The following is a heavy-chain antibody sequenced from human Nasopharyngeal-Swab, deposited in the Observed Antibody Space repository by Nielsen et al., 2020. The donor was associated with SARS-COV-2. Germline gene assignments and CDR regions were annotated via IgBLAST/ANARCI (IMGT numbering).Heavy chain of an antibody. J-gene: IGHJ4*02. D-gene: IGHD3-10*01. CDR1: GGSISSYY. CDR3: VGFGVYLDY. Sequence: GSLRLSCTVSGGSISSYYWSWIRQPPGKGLEWIGYIYYSGSTNYNPSLKSRVTISVDTSKNQFSLKLSSVTAADTAVYYCVGFGVYLDYWGQGTLVTVSS. V-gene: IGHV4-59*08. CDR2: IYYSGST.